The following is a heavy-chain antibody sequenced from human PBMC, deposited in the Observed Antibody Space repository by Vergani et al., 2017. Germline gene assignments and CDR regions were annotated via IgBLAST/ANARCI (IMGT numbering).Heavy chain of an antibody. CDR1: GFTFSSYS. Sequence: EVQLVESGGGLVKPGGSLRLSCAASGFTFSSYSMNWVRQAPGKGLEWVSSISSSSSYIYYADSVKGRFTISRHNSKNTLYLQMNSLRAEDTAVYYCARDPRQGGGTMIVPYWGQGTLVTVSS. J-gene: IGHJ4*02. CDR3: ARDPRQGGGTMIVPY. V-gene: IGHV3-21*04. D-gene: IGHD3-22*01. CDR2: ISSSSSYI.